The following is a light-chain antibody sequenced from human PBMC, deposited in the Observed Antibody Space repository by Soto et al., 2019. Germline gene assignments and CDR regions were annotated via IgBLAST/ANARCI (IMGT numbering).Light chain of an antibody. CDR2: DAS. J-gene: IGKJ4*01. V-gene: IGKV3-11*01. Sequence: EIVLTQSPATLSLSPGERATLSCRASQSVSSYLAWYQQKPGQAPRLLIYDASNRATGIPARFSGSGSGTDFTLTISSLAPEDFAVYYCQQRGRSFGGGTKVEIK. CDR3: QQRGRS. CDR1: QSVSSY.